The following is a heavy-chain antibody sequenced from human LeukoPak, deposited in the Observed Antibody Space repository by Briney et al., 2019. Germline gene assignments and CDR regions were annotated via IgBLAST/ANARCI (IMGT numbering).Heavy chain of an antibody. D-gene: IGHD1-26*01. CDR3: AKAGSYYGAVGGYYFDY. Sequence: GGSLRLSCAASGFTFSSYGMHWVRQAPGKGLEWVAVISYDGSNKYYADSVKGRFTISRDNSKNKLYLQMNSLRAEDTAVYYCAKAGSYYGAVGGYYFDYWGQGTLVTVSS. CDR2: ISYDGSNK. V-gene: IGHV3-30*18. CDR1: GFTFSSYG. J-gene: IGHJ4*02.